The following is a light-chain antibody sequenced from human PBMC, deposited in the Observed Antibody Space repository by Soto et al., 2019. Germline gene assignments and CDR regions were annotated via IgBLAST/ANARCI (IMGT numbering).Light chain of an antibody. CDR2: NNN. J-gene: IGLJ3*02. CDR1: SSNIGSNT. Sequence: QSVLTQPPSASGTPGQRVTISCSGSSSNIGSNTVHWYQHLPGTAPKLLIYNNNQRPSGVPDRFSGSKSGTSASLAISGLQSEDEADYYCAAWDDSLNGMFGGGTKVTVL. V-gene: IGLV1-44*01. CDR3: AAWDDSLNGM.